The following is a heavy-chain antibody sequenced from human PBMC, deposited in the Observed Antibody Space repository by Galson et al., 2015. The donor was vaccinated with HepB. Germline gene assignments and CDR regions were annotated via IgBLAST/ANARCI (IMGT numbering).Heavy chain of an antibody. CDR1: GDSVSSNSAA. Sequence: CAISGDSVSSNSAAWHWIRQSPSRGLEWLGRTYYRSKWSSDYAVSVKSRITINPDTSKNQFSLQLNSVTPEDTAVYYCARSVVGASDYWGQGALVTVSS. D-gene: IGHD2-2*01. CDR2: TYYRSKWSS. CDR3: ARSVVGASDY. J-gene: IGHJ4*02. V-gene: IGHV6-1*01.